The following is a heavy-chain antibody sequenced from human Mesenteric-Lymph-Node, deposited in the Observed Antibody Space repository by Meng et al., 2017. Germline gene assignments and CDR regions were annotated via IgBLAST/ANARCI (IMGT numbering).Heavy chain of an antibody. J-gene: IGHJ4*02. Sequence: VQLQQWGAGLLNPSETLSLTCACYGGSFSGYYWSWIRQPPGKGLEWIGEINHSGSTNYNPSLKSRVTISVDTSKNQFSLKLSSVTAADTAVYYCARGFLSFVRVFDYWGQGTLVTVSS. D-gene: IGHD2/OR15-2a*01. CDR3: ARGFLSFVRVFDY. V-gene: IGHV4-34*01. CDR2: INHSGST. CDR1: GGSFSGYY.